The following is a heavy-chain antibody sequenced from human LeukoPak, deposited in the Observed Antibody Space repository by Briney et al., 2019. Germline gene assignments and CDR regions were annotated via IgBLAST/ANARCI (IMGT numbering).Heavy chain of an antibody. D-gene: IGHD5-24*01. J-gene: IGHJ4*02. CDR3: ARRKGDGYNSPFDY. CDR1: GYSFPNYW. Sequence: LGDSLKISCKGSGYSFPNYWIGWVRQMPGPGLEWMGIIYPADSDTRYNPSFQGQVTISADKSINTVYLQWTSVKASDTAMYYCARRKGDGYNSPFDYWGQGTLVTVSS. CDR2: IYPADSDT. V-gene: IGHV5-51*01.